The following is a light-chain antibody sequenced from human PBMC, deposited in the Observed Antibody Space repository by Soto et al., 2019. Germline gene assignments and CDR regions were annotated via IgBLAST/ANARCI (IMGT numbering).Light chain of an antibody. J-gene: IGKJ2*01. CDR3: QQYNDWPPYT. Sequence: ETVMTQSPATLSVTPGERVTLSCRASQSVGSHLAWYQQKPGQTPRLLMYATSVRATGVPARFSGSGSETDFTLTISSLQSEDFAGYYGQQYNDWPPYTFGQGTKLEIK. CDR2: ATS. V-gene: IGKV3-15*01. CDR1: QSVGSH.